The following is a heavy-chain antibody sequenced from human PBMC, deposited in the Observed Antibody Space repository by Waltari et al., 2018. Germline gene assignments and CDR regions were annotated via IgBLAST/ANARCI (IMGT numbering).Heavy chain of an antibody. CDR2: MNPNSGNT. V-gene: IGHV1-8*01. D-gene: IGHD6-19*01. CDR3: ASKSGWYTGFDY. J-gene: IGHJ4*02. Sequence: QVQLVQSGAEVKKPGASVKVSCKASGYTFTSYDINWVRQATGQGLEWMGWMNPNSGNTGYAQKFQGRVTMTRNTSISTAYMELSSLGSEDTAGYYWASKSGWYTGFDYWGQGTLVTVSS. CDR1: GYTFTSYD.